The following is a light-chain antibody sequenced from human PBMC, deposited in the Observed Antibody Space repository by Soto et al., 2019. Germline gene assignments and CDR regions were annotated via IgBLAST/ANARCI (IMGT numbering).Light chain of an antibody. CDR1: SSNIGTGYD. CDR2: GNN. CDR3: QSYDSSLTSHV. J-gene: IGLJ1*01. V-gene: IGLV1-40*01. Sequence: VLTQPPSVSGAPGQRVTISCSGSSSNIGTGYDVHWYQHLPGTAPKLLIYGNNNRPSGVPDRFSGSKSATSASLAITGLQVEDEADYYCQSYDSSLTSHVFGTGTKVTAL.